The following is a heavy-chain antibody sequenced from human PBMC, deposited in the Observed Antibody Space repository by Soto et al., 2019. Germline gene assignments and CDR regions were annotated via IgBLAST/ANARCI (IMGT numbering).Heavy chain of an antibody. J-gene: IGHJ6*02. Sequence: EVLLVESGGGLVQPGGSLRLSCAGSGFTFSSYEMNWVRQAPGRGLEWVSYISPSGSFMYFADSVKGRFSISRDNAKNSLYLEMNSLRAEDTGVYYCARDAPSDDFWSGYSYGMDVWGQGTTVTVSS. V-gene: IGHV3-48*03. CDR1: GFTFSSYE. D-gene: IGHD3-3*01. CDR3: ARDAPSDDFWSGYSYGMDV. CDR2: ISPSGSFM.